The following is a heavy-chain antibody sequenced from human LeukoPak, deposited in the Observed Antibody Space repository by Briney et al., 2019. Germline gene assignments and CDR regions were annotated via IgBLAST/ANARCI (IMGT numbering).Heavy chain of an antibody. CDR2: INPNSGGT. CDR3: ARASTIFGVVINLGY. Sequence: ASVKVSCKASGYTFTGYYMHWVRQAPGQGLEWMGWINPNSGGTNYAQKFQGRVTMTRDTSISTAYMELSRLRSDDTAVYYCARASTIFGVVINLGYWGQGTLVTVSS. J-gene: IGHJ4*02. V-gene: IGHV1-2*02. D-gene: IGHD3-3*01. CDR1: GYTFTGYY.